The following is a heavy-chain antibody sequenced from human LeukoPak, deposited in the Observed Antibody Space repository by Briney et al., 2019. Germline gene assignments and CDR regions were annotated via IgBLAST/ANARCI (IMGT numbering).Heavy chain of an antibody. V-gene: IGHV4-34*01. Sequence: SETLSLTCAVYGGSLGSYYWSWVRQPPGKGLVWIGEITQSGRTNYNPTLKSRVTISLDTSKDQFSLNLISVAAADTAVYYCAPIFGGYSDFDSWGQGTLVTVSS. CDR3: APIFGGYSDFDS. J-gene: IGHJ4*02. CDR1: GGSLGSYY. CDR2: ITQSGRT. D-gene: IGHD3-3*01.